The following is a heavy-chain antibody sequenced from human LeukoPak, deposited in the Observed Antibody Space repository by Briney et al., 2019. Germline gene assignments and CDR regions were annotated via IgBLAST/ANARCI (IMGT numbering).Heavy chain of an antibody. CDR3: AKPVDIVATDPGQNWFDP. V-gene: IGHV3-30*02. CDR1: GFPFSSYG. D-gene: IGHD5-12*01. Sequence: GGSLRLSYAASGFPFSSYGMHWVRQAPGKGLEWVAFIRYDGSNKYYADSVKGRFTISRDNSKNTLYLQMNSLRAEDTAVYYCAKPVDIVATDPGQNWFDPWGQGTLVTVSS. CDR2: IRYDGSNK. J-gene: IGHJ5*02.